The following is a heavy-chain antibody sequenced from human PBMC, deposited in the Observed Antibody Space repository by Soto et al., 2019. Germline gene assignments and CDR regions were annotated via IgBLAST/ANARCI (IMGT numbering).Heavy chain of an antibody. CDR3: ARDRQRGYCTGGSCYSYFDY. Sequence: SETLSLTCAIYGGSFSGYYWSWIRQPPGMGLEWIGEVDQSGSTNYNPSLKSRVIISGDTSKNQFSLKLNSVTAADTAVYYCARDRQRGYCTGGSCYSYFDYWGQGALVTVSS. J-gene: IGHJ4*02. CDR1: GGSFSGYY. D-gene: IGHD2-15*01. CDR2: VDQSGST. V-gene: IGHV4-34*01.